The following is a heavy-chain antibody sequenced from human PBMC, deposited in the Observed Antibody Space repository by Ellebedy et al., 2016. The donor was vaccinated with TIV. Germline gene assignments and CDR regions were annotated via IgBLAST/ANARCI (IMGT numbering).Heavy chain of an antibody. CDR2: ISSTGSRK. CDR3: AKDRTPGDGYWVFDF. CDR1: GFTFSSYA. Sequence: GESLKISCAASGFTFSSYAMSWVRQAPGKGLEWVSTISSTGSRKYYADSVEGRFTISRDNSKSTLDLQMSSLRAEDTAVYYCAKDRTPGDGYWVFDFWGQGTLVTVST. V-gene: IGHV3-23*01. J-gene: IGHJ4*02. D-gene: IGHD5-18*01.